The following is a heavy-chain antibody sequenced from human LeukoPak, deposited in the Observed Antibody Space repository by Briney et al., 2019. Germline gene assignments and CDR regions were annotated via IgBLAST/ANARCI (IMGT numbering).Heavy chain of an antibody. CDR1: GGSISSYY. V-gene: IGHV4-4*07. CDR2: IYTSGST. J-gene: IGHJ4*02. D-gene: IGHD1-26*01. CDR3: ATNTGSYFAWFDY. Sequence: EPSETLSLTCTVSGGSISSYYWSWIRQPAGKGLEWIGRIYTSGSTNYNPSLQSRVTMSMDTSKNQVSLKLSSVSAADSAVYSCATNTGSYFAWFDYWGQGTLVTVSS.